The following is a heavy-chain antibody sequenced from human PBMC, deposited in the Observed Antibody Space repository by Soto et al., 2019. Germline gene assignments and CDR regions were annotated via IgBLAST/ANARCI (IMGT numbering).Heavy chain of an antibody. Sequence: ASVKVSCKASGGTFSSYAISWVRQAPGQGLEWMGGIIPIFGTANYAQKFQGRVTITADESTSTAYMELSSLRSEDTAVYYCARDKWELTKDSPSSYGMGVWGQGTTVTVSS. D-gene: IGHD1-26*01. CDR1: GGTFSSYA. CDR2: IIPIFGTA. CDR3: ARDKWELTKDSPSSYGMGV. J-gene: IGHJ6*02. V-gene: IGHV1-69*13.